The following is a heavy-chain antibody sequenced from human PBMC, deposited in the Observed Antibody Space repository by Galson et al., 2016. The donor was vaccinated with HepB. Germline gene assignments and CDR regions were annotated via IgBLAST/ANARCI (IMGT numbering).Heavy chain of an antibody. CDR3: AKGRLGSSWYPSFDY. J-gene: IGHJ4*02. Sequence: SLRLSCAASGFTPRKYAMAWVRQAPGKGLEWVSGISGGGDNTYYADSVKGRFTISIDDSANTLSLQMSSLRAEDTAIYYCAKGRLGSSWYPSFDYWGQGALVTVSS. V-gene: IGHV3-23*01. CDR1: GFTPRKYA. D-gene: IGHD6-13*01. CDR2: ISGGGDNT.